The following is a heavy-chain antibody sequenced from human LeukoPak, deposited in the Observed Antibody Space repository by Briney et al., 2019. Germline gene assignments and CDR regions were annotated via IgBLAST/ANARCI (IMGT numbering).Heavy chain of an antibody. CDR1: GFTFSSYS. V-gene: IGHV3-33*08. D-gene: IGHD6-13*01. J-gene: IGHJ4*02. Sequence: GGSLRLSCAASGFTFSSYSMNWVRQAPGKGLEWVAVIWYDGSNKYYADSVKGRFTISRDNSKNTLYLQMNSLRAEDTAVYYCARSGQRLVGSYFDYWGQGTLVTVSS. CDR2: IWYDGSNK. CDR3: ARSGQRLVGSYFDY.